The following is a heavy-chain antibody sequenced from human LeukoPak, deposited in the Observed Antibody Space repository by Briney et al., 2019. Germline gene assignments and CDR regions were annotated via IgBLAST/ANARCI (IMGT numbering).Heavy chain of an antibody. V-gene: IGHV1-2*02. D-gene: IGHD3-10*01. J-gene: IGHJ5*02. Sequence: ASVKVSCKASGYSFTGHYMHWVRQAPGQGLEWMGWINPKSGGTNYTQKFQGRVTMTRDTSISTAYMELSRLRSDDTAVYYCARGPSGSAVRFDPWGQGTLVTVSS. CDR1: GYSFTGHY. CDR3: ARGPSGSAVRFDP. CDR2: INPKSGGT.